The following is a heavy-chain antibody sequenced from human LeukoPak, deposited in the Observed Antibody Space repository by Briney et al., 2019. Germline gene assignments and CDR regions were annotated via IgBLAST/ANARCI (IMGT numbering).Heavy chain of an antibody. J-gene: IGHJ4*02. CDR2: ISSNGGST. V-gene: IGHV3-64*01. Sequence: PGGSLRLSCAASGFTFSSYAMHWVRQAPGKGLEYVSAISSNGGSTYYANSVKGRFTISRYNSKNTLYLQMGSLRAEDMAVYYCARRVKSLGNYFDYWGQRTLVTLSS. CDR1: GFTFSSYA. D-gene: IGHD1-26*01. CDR3: ARRVKSLGNYFDY.